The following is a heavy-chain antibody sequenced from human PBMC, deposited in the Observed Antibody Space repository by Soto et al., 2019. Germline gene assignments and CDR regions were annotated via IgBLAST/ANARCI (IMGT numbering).Heavy chain of an antibody. J-gene: IGHJ4*02. CDR1: GFTFSSYS. D-gene: IGHD4-17*01. CDR3: AREPATVTLDGYDY. V-gene: IGHV3-48*01. Sequence: GGSLRLSCAASGFTFSSYSMNWVRQAPGKGLEWVSYISSSSSTIYYADSVKGRFTISRDNAKKSLYLQMNSLRAEDTAVYYCAREPATVTLDGYDYWGQGTLVTVSS. CDR2: ISSSSSTI.